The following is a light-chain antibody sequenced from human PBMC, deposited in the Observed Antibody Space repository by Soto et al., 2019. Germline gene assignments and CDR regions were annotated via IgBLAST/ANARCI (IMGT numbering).Light chain of an antibody. J-gene: IGLJ1*01. CDR3: QSYDSSLSGCYV. CDR1: SSNIGAGYD. V-gene: IGLV1-40*01. CDR2: GNS. Sequence: QSVLTQPPSVSGAPGQRVTISCTGSSSNIGAGYDVHWYQQLPGTAPKLLIYGNSNRPSGVPDRFPGSKSGTSASLAITGLQDEDEADYYCQSYDSSLSGCYVFGTGTKV.